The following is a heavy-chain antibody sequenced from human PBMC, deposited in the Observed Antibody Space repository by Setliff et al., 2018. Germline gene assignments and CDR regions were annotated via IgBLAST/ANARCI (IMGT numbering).Heavy chain of an antibody. CDR3: ARDLGNWFDS. J-gene: IGHJ5*01. CDR1: GFTFSSYS. Sequence: PGGSLRLSCAVSGFTFSSYSLNWVRQAPGKGLEWVSSISGSGRYIYYADSVKGRFTISRDNAKNSLYLQMNSLRVEDTAVYYCARDLGNWFDSWGQGTVVTVSS. D-gene: IGHD3-16*01. V-gene: IGHV3-21*01. CDR2: ISGSGRYI.